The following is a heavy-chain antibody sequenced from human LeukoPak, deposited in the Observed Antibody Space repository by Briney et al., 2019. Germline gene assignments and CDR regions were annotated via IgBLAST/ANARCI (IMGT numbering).Heavy chain of an antibody. CDR1: GYTFTGYY. Sequence: EASVKVSCKASGYTFTGYYMHWVRQAPGQGLEWMGWINPNSGGTNYAQKFQGRVTMTRDTSISTAYMELSRLRSDDTAVYYCARDLNSGWYGGRYFDYWGQGTLVTVSS. CDR3: ARDLNSGWYGGRYFDY. CDR2: INPNSGGT. D-gene: IGHD6-19*01. V-gene: IGHV1-2*02. J-gene: IGHJ4*02.